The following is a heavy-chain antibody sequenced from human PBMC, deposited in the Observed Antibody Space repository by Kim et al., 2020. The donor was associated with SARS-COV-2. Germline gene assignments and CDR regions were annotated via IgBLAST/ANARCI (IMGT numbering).Heavy chain of an antibody. Sequence: IYYSGSTNCNPSLKSRVTISVDTSKNQFSLKLSSVTAADTAVYYCARGIDYWGQGTLVTVSS. V-gene: IGHV4-59*08. CDR3: ARGIDY. J-gene: IGHJ4*02. CDR2: IYYSGST.